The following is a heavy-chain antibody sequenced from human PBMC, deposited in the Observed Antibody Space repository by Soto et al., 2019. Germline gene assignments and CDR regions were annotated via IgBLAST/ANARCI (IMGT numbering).Heavy chain of an antibody. CDR2: IWYDGSNK. Sequence: QVQLVESGGGVVQPGRSLRLSCAASGFTFSSYGMHWVRQAPGKGLEWVAVIWYDGSNKYYADSVKGRFTISRDNSKNPLYLQMNSLRAEDTAVYYCARDYSSGPNWFDPWGQGTLVTVSS. CDR1: GFTFSSYG. CDR3: ARDYSSGPNWFDP. J-gene: IGHJ5*02. D-gene: IGHD6-19*01. V-gene: IGHV3-33*01.